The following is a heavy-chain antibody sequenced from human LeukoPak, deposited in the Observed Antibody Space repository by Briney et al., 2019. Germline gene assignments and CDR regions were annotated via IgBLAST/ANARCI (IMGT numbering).Heavy chain of an antibody. CDR1: GFTFSSYG. CDR2: ISYDGSNK. Sequence: QPGGSLRLSCAASGFTFSSYGMHWVRQAPGKGLEWVAVISYDGSNKYYADSVKGRFTISRDNSKNTLYLQMNSLRAEDTALYYCAKDIDSLSSSAFDYWGQGTLVTVSS. D-gene: IGHD6-6*01. J-gene: IGHJ4*02. V-gene: IGHV3-30*18. CDR3: AKDIDSLSSSAFDY.